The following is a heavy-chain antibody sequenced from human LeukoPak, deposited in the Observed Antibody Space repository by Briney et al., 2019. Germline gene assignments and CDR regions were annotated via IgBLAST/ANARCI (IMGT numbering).Heavy chain of an antibody. Sequence: GGSLRLSCAASGFTLSSYGMHWVRQAPGKGLEWVAFIRYDGSNKYYADSVKGRFTISRDNSKNTLYLQMNSLRAEDTAVYYCAKGGSDYGGKSMFDYWGQGTLVTVSS. V-gene: IGHV3-30*02. J-gene: IGHJ4*02. CDR1: GFTLSSYG. D-gene: IGHD4-23*01. CDR2: IRYDGSNK. CDR3: AKGGSDYGGKSMFDY.